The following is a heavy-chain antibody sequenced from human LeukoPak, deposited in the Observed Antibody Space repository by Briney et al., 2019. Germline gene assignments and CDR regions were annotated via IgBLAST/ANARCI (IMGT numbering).Heavy chain of an antibody. Sequence: GGSLRLSCAASGFTLSRYSMNWVRQAPGKGLEWVSYISSSSSTKYYADSVKVRFTISRDNAKKSLYLKMNSLRAEDTAVYYCGRGGSYYNEAFDIWGQGTMVIVSS. CDR1: GFTLSRYS. CDR2: ISSSSSTK. V-gene: IGHV3-48*01. D-gene: IGHD1-26*01. J-gene: IGHJ3*02. CDR3: GRGGSYYNEAFDI.